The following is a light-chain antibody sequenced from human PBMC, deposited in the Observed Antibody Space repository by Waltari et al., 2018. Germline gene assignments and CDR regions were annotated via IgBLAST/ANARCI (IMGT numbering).Light chain of an antibody. CDR1: QNIASW. CDR2: KAC. Sequence: DIQMTQSPSTLSASVGDRVTITCRASQNIASWVAWYQHKPGKAPNLLIYKACTLESGVPSRFSGGGSGTVFTLTISSLRPDDFATYYCQQYNSYSALTFGGGTRVEIK. J-gene: IGKJ4*01. V-gene: IGKV1-5*03. CDR3: QQYNSYSALT.